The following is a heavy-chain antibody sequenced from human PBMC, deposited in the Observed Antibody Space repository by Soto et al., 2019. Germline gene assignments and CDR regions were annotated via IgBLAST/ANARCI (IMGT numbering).Heavy chain of an antibody. D-gene: IGHD6-19*01. Sequence: QVQLQQSGPGLVQPSQTLSLTCAISGDSVSSTSTAWSWIRQSPSRGVEWLGRTYYRSKWYSDYAVSVKSRITINPDTSNNQFSLQLKSVTPEDTAVYYCARGSYYSGWVWGQGTLVTVSS. CDR3: ARGSYYSGWV. V-gene: IGHV6-1*01. CDR1: GDSVSSTSTA. CDR2: TYYRSKWYS. J-gene: IGHJ4*02.